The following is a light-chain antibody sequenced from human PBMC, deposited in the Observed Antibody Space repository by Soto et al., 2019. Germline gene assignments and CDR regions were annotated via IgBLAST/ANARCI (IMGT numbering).Light chain of an antibody. CDR1: QSVDSNY. Sequence: EIVFTQSPGTLSLSPGARATLSCRASQSVDSNYLAWYQHKPGQAPRLLIYGASTRATGIPDRFSGSGSGTDFTLTISRLEPEDFAVYYCHQYGLSPPYTFGPGTKVDIK. CDR2: GAS. J-gene: IGKJ3*01. V-gene: IGKV3-20*01. CDR3: HQYGLSPPYT.